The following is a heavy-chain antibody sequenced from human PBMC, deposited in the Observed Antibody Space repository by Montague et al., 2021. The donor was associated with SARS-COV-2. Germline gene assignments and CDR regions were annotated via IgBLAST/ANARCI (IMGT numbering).Heavy chain of an antibody. CDR3: TSGREGNYNVMDV. CDR1: GDSVSSNSAT. D-gene: IGHD1-1*01. Sequence: CAISGDSVSSNSATWNWVRQSPSRGLEWLGRTYYRSKWYNDYAVSVRGRVTINPDTSKNQFSLQLNSVTPEDTAIYYCTSGREGNYNVMDVWGHGTTVTVSS. V-gene: IGHV6-1*01. CDR2: TYYRSKWYN. J-gene: IGHJ6*02.